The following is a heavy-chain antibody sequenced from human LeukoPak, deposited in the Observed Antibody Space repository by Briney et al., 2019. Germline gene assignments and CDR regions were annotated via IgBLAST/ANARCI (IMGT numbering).Heavy chain of an antibody. D-gene: IGHD3-22*01. CDR2: IRSQVYGGTT. V-gene: IGHV3-49*04. CDR1: GFTFEDYL. CDR3: IREFGYYDISGQDAFDV. Sequence: GRSLRVSCSASGFTFEDYLMSWVRQAPGKGLEWVGSIRSQVYGGTTEYAASVNGRFSISRDDSKSIAYLHMNSLKTEDTAMYYCIREFGYYDISGQDAFDVWGQGTLVTVSS. J-gene: IGHJ3*01.